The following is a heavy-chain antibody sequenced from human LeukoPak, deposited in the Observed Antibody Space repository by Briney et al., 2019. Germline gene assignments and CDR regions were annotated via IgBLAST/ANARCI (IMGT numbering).Heavy chain of an antibody. CDR1: GGSFSGYY. Sequence: SETLSLTCAVYGGSFSGYYWSWIRQPPGKGLEWIGEINHSGSTNYNPSLKSRGTISVDTSKNQFSLKLSSVTAAATAVYYCARVRWIQLWSVYYYGMDVWGQGTTVIVSS. CDR3: ARVRWIQLWSVYYYGMDV. D-gene: IGHD5-18*01. CDR2: INHSGST. V-gene: IGHV4-34*01. J-gene: IGHJ6*02.